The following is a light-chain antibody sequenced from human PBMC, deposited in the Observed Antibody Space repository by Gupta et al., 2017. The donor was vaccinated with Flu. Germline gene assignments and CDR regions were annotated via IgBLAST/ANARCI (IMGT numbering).Light chain of an antibody. V-gene: IGKV3-20*01. Sequence: ELALTQSPGTLSVSPGERAIISCRASQTVSSSSLAWYQQRPGQAPRLLIFGASSRATGIPDRFSGSGSGTDFTLTISRLAPEDFALYYCQQYGTSPLTFGQGTKVEIK. CDR1: QTVSSSS. J-gene: IGKJ1*01. CDR3: QQYGTSPLT. CDR2: GAS.